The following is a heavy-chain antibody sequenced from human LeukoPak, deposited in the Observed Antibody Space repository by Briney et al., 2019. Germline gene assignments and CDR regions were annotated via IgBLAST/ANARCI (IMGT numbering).Heavy chain of an antibody. CDR2: IKPDGSEK. Sequence: PGGSLRLSCAASGCTFSNNWMRWVRQAPGKGLEWVADIKPDGSEKNYVDSVKGRFTVSRDNAKSALYLQMNSLRAEDTAVYFCARDCHWSTDYWGQGTLVTVSS. V-gene: IGHV3-7*01. CDR1: GCTFSNNW. CDR3: ARDCHWSTDY. J-gene: IGHJ4*02.